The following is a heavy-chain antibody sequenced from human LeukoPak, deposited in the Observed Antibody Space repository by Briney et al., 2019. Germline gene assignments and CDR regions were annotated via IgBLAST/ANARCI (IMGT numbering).Heavy chain of an antibody. CDR3: AKDVDTAMIYYFDC. Sequence: PGGSLRLSCAASGFTFTNYAMNWVRQAPRKGLEWVSGISGSGDATYYADSVRGRFTISRDNSKNTLYLQMNSLRAEDTALYYCAKDVDTAMIYYFDCWGQGTLVTVSS. CDR2: ISGSGDAT. J-gene: IGHJ4*02. V-gene: IGHV3-23*01. D-gene: IGHD5-18*01. CDR1: GFTFTNYA.